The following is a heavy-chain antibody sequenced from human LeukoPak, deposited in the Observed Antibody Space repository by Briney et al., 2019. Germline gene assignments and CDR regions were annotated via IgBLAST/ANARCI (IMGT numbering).Heavy chain of an antibody. CDR3: ARALGVLWFQLDP. V-gene: IGHV1-69*05. Sequence: SVKVSCKASGGTFSSYAISWVRQAPGQGLEWMGGIIPIFGTANYAQKFQGRVTITTDESTSTAYMELSSLRSDDTAVYYCARALGVLWFQLDPWGQGTLVTVSS. CDR1: GGTFSSYA. CDR2: IIPIFGTA. J-gene: IGHJ5*02. D-gene: IGHD3-10*01.